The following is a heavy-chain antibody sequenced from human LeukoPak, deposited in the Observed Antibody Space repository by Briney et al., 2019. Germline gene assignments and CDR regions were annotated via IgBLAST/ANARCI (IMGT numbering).Heavy chain of an antibody. D-gene: IGHD6-13*01. V-gene: IGHV3-9*03. CDR3: AKGGYSNSPGYMDV. Sequence: PGGSLRLSCAASGFTFDDYGMHWVRQAPGKGLERVSGISWNSGSRAYADSVKGRFTISRDNVKNSLYLQMNSLRAEDMALYYCAKGGYSNSPGYMDVWGKGTTVTVSS. J-gene: IGHJ6*03. CDR2: ISWNSGSR. CDR1: GFTFDDYG.